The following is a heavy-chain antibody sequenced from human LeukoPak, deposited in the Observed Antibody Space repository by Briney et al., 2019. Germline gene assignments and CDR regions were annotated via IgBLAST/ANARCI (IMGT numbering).Heavy chain of an antibody. Sequence: PSETLSLTCAVYGGSFSGYYWSWIRQPPGKGLEWIGVINHSGSTNYNPSLKSRVTISVDTSKNQFSLKLSSVIAADTAVYYCARGSRSTYYYGSGSPQGYYYGMDVWGKGTTVTVSS. J-gene: IGHJ6*04. D-gene: IGHD3-10*01. CDR2: INHSGST. CDR1: GGSFSGYY. CDR3: ARGSRSTYYYGSGSPQGYYYGMDV. V-gene: IGHV4-34*01.